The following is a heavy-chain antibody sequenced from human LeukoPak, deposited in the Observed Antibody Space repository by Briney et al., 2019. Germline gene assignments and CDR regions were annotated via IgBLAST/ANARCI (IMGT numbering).Heavy chain of an antibody. Sequence: SQTLSLTCAISGDSFSSNSAAWNWIRQSPSRGLEWLGRTYYRSKWYNDYAVSVKSRITINPDTSKNQFSLQLNSVTPEDTAVYYCARGELLSAWGLNWYSDLWGRGTLVTVSS. CDR3: ARGELLSAWGLNWYSDL. CDR1: GDSFSSNSAA. V-gene: IGHV6-1*01. J-gene: IGHJ2*01. CDR2: TYYRSKWYN. D-gene: IGHD1-26*01.